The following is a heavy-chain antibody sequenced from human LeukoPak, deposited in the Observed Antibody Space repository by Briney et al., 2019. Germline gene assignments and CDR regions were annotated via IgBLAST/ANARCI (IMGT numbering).Heavy chain of an antibody. CDR1: GFTFSSYA. Sequence: GGSLRLSCAASGFTFSSYAMSWVRQAPGKGLEWVSAISGSGGSTYYADSVKGRFTISRDDSKNTLYLQMNSLRAEDTAVYYCASSAGSGSYSEKVYWGQGTLVTVSS. D-gene: IGHD1-26*01. J-gene: IGHJ4*02. V-gene: IGHV3-23*01. CDR2: ISGSGGST. CDR3: ASSAGSGSYSEKVY.